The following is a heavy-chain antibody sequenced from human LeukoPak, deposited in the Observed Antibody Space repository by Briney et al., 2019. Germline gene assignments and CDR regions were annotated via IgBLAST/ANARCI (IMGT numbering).Heavy chain of an antibody. CDR2: INAGSGNT. D-gene: IGHD3-10*01. Sequence: ASLKLSCKASGYTFASYDMNWVRQAPGQRLEWMGWINAGSGNTKYSQKLQGRVTITRDTSASTAYMELSSLRSEDTAVYYCARDGSGKTTTEFGMDVWGKGTTVTVSS. V-gene: IGHV1-3*01. J-gene: IGHJ6*04. CDR1: GYTFASYD. CDR3: ARDGSGKTTTEFGMDV.